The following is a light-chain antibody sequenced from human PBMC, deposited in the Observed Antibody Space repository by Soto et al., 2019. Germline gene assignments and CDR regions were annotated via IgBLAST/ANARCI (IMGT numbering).Light chain of an antibody. J-gene: IGKJ5*01. CDR1: QGISSA. CDR3: QQFNNYSIT. CDR2: DAS. Sequence: AIQLTQSPSSLSASVGDRVTITCRASQGISSALAWYQQKPGKAPKLLIYDASSLESGVSSRFSGSGSGTDFTLTISSLQPEDFATYYCQQFNNYSITFGQGTRLEIK. V-gene: IGKV1D-13*01.